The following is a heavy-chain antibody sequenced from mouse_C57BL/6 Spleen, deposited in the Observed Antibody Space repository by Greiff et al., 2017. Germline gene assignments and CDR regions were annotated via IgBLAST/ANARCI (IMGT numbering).Heavy chain of an antibody. CDR2: INPGCGGT. J-gene: IGHJ2*01. Sequence: QVQLQQSGAELVRPGTSVKVSCKASGYAFTNYLIEWVKQRPGQGLEWIGVINPGCGGTNYNEKFKGKATLTADKSSSTAYMQLSSLTSEDSAVYFCARDWDGGYYFDYWGQGTTLTVSS. CDR3: ARDWDGGYYFDY. V-gene: IGHV1-54*01. D-gene: IGHD4-1*01. CDR1: GYAFTNYL.